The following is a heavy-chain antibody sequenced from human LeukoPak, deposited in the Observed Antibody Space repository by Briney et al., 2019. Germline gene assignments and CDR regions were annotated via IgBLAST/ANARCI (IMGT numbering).Heavy chain of an antibody. CDR1: GFNFNNYD. J-gene: IGHJ4*02. Sequence: GGSLTLSCVASGFNFNNYDLHWVRQAPGKGLEWVAFIKFHGHETFYADSVEGRFTFSRDNSRNTVYLQMNSLRSEDTAVYYCAREAPICRNADCRTGFDYWGQGTLVTVSS. V-gene: IGHV3-30*02. CDR2: IKFHGHET. CDR3: AREAPICRNADCRTGFDY. D-gene: IGHD1-1*01.